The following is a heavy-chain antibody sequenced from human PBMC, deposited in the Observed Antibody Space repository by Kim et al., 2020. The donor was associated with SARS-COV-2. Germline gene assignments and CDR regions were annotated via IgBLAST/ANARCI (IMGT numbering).Heavy chain of an antibody. D-gene: IGHD1-1*01. J-gene: IGHJ3*02. CDR3: ASRRRTGTTGRAFEI. Sequence: DSVKGRFTISRDNSKNTLYLQMNSLRAEDTAVYYCASRRRTGTTGRAFEIWGQGTMVTVSS. V-gene: IGHV3-23*01.